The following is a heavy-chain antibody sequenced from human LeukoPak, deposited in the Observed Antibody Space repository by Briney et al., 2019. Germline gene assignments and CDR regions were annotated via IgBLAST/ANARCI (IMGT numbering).Heavy chain of an antibody. J-gene: IGHJ4*02. V-gene: IGHV3-7*03. Sequence: GGPLRLSCAASGLTFSSYWMSWVRQAPGKGLEWVANIKQDGSQKYYVDSVKGRFTISRDNAKNSLYLQMNSLSAEDTAVYYCAGAGLDYWGQGTLVTVSS. CDR3: AGAGLDY. CDR1: GLTFSSYW. CDR2: IKQDGSQK.